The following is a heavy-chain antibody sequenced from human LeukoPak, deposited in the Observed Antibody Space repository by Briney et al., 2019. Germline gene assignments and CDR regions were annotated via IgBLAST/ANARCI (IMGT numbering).Heavy chain of an antibody. J-gene: IGHJ6*02. CDR3: AREPDYYYYGMDV. CDR1: GGSISSYY. Sequence: SETLSHTCTVSGGSISSYYWSWIRQPAGKGLEWIGRIYTSGSTNYNPSLKSRVTMSVDTSKNQLSLKLSSVTAADTAVYYCAREPDYYYYGMDVWGQGTTVTVSS. CDR2: IYTSGST. V-gene: IGHV4-4*07.